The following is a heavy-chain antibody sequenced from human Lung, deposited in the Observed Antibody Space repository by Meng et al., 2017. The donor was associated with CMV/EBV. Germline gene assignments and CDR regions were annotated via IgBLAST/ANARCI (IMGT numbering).Heavy chain of an antibody. CDR2: IWYDGSNK. CDR1: GVTFSSYG. Sequence: RALRLSCAAAGVTFSSYGMHWVRQAPGKGLEWVAVIWYDGSNKYYADSVKGRFTISRDNSKNTLYLQMNSLRAEDTAVYYCAKTLDYWGQGTLVTVSS. V-gene: IGHV3-33*06. CDR3: AKTLDY. J-gene: IGHJ4*02.